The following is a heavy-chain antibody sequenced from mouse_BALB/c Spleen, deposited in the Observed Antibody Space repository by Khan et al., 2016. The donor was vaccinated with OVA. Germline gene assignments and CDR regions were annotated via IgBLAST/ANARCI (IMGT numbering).Heavy chain of an antibody. Sequence: QVQLKQSGPGLVAPSQSLSITCTVSGFSLTNYGVSWVRQPPGKGLAWLGVVWGDGNTNYHSALRSRLSISKDNSKSQVFLKLNSLQTDDTATYYCAKFYYGGVANWYFDVWGAGTTVTVSS. J-gene: IGHJ1*01. D-gene: IGHD1-1*02. CDR3: AKFYYGGVANWYFDV. V-gene: IGHV2-3*01. CDR2: VWGDGNT. CDR1: GFSLTNYG.